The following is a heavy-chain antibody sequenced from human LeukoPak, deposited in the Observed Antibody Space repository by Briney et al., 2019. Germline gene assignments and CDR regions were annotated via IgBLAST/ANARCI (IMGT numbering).Heavy chain of an antibody. V-gene: IGHV3-30*03. CDR3: ARRESSGWSNFDY. D-gene: IGHD6-19*01. CDR2: ISHDGSNK. Sequence: GGSLRLSCAASGFTFSSYGMHWVRQAPGKGLQWVALISHDGSNKYYADSVRGRFTISRDNSKNTLYLQMNSLRAEDTAVYYCARRESSGWSNFDYWGQGTLVTVSS. J-gene: IGHJ4*02. CDR1: GFTFSSYG.